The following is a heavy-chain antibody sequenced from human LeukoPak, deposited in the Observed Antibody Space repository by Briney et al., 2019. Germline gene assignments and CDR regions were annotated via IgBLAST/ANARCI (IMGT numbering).Heavy chain of an antibody. V-gene: IGHV1-46*01. CDR3: ARVGAAMVHFDY. J-gene: IGHJ4*02. Sequence: ASVKVSCKASGYTFTSYYMHWVRQAPGQGLEWMGIINPSGGSTSYAQKFQGRVTMTRDTSTSTVYMELSSLRSEDTAVYYCARVGAAMVHFDYWGQGNPGHRLL. D-gene: IGHD5-18*01. CDR1: GYTFTSYY. CDR2: INPSGGST.